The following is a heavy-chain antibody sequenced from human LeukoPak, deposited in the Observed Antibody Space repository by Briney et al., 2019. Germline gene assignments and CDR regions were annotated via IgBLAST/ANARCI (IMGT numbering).Heavy chain of an antibody. Sequence: KPSETLSLTCTVSGGSISSYYWSWIRQPPGKGLEWIGYIYYSGSTNYNPSLKSRDTISVDTSKNQFSLQLSSVTAADTAVYYCAGFRLAAAGVSYYWGQGTLVTVSS. CDR3: AGFRLAAAGVSYY. CDR2: IYYSGST. D-gene: IGHD6-13*01. CDR1: GGSISSYY. J-gene: IGHJ4*02. V-gene: IGHV4-59*01.